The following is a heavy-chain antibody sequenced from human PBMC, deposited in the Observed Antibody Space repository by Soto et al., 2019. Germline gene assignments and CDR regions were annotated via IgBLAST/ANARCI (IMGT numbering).Heavy chain of an antibody. Sequence: PGGSLRLSCAASGLTFSSYWMSWVRQAPGKGLEWVVNIKQDGSERYYMDSVRGRFTASRDNAKNSLYLQMNSLRAEDTAVYFCARVTYSYGWIYDYWGQGSLVTVSS. CDR3: ARVTYSYGWIYDY. CDR1: GLTFSSYW. CDR2: IKQDGSER. J-gene: IGHJ4*01. D-gene: IGHD6-19*01. V-gene: IGHV3-7*01.